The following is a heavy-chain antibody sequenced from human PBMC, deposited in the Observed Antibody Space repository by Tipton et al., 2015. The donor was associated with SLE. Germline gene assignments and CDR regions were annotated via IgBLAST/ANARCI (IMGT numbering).Heavy chain of an antibody. J-gene: IGHJ5*02. CDR2: IYSGGST. Sequence: SLRLSCAASGFTVSSNYMSWVRQAPGKGLEWVSVIYSGGSTYYADSVKGRFTISRDNSKNTLYLQMNSLRAEDTAVYYCARDSGQWELLGYNWFDPWGQGTLVTVSS. D-gene: IGHD1-26*01. CDR1: GFTVSSNY. CDR3: ARDSGQWELLGYNWFDP. V-gene: IGHV3-66*02.